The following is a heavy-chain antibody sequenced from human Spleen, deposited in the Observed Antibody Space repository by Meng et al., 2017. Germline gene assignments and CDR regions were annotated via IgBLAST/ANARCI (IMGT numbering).Heavy chain of an antibody. CDR2: IYPSDSDT. V-gene: IGHV5-51*01. Sequence: GESLKISCKGSGYRFNNYWIGWVRQMPGKGLEWMGIIYPSDSDTKYSPSFQGQVTISADKSINTAYLQWSSLKASDTAMYYCARSYGSGNYYNLHDVYSYYFDYWGQGTLVTVSS. J-gene: IGHJ4*02. D-gene: IGHD3-10*01. CDR1: GYRFNNYW. CDR3: ARSYGSGNYYNLHDVYSYYFDY.